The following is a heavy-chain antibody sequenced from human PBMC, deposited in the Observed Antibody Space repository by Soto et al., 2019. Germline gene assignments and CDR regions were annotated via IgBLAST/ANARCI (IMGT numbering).Heavy chain of an antibody. CDR3: ASPNDYGDYAGFDP. V-gene: IGHV5-51*03. Sequence: EVQLVQSGAEVKKPGESLKISCKGSGYSFTIYWIAWVRQMPGKGLEWMGIIFPVDSDTRYSPSFQGQVTISADKSISTANLQWSSLKASDPAMYYCASPNDYGDYAGFDPWGQGTLVTVSS. D-gene: IGHD4-17*01. CDR2: IFPVDSDT. J-gene: IGHJ5*02. CDR1: GYSFTIYW.